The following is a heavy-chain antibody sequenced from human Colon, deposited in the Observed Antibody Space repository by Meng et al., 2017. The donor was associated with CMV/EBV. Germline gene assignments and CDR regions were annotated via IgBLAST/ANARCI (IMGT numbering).Heavy chain of an antibody. CDR2: ISASGATT. V-gene: IGHV3-23*01. J-gene: IGHJ4*02. CDR3: ATVTGTLDPFHY. CDR1: GFIFNNYA. D-gene: IGHD1-1*01. Sequence: EGQLLESGGGLLQRGGSLRLSCAASGFIFNNYALAWVRQAPGKGLEWVSSISASGATTYYADSVRGRFTISRDNSRDTVYLQMTSLRAEDTAVYYRATVTGTLDPFHYWGQGTLVTVSS.